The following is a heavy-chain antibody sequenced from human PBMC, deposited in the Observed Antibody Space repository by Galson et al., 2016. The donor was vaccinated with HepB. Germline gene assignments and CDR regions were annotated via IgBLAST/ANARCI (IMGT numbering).Heavy chain of an antibody. Sequence: SVKVSCKGSGYRFSSYSTTWVRQAPGQGLEWMGCVSGYSGNTKYAQKFQGRVTVTSDTSVSTVYMELTRLRSDDTAYYYCARDIYGGVGDYWGQGTLVTVSS. D-gene: IGHD3-10*01. J-gene: IGHJ4*02. CDR3: ARDIYGGVGDY. CDR2: VSGYSGNT. CDR1: GYRFSSYS. V-gene: IGHV1-18*01.